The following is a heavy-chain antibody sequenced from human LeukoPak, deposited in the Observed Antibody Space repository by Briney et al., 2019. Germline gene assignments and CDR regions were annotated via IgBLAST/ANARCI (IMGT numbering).Heavy chain of an antibody. Sequence: GGSLRLSCAASGFTFSTYSMNWVRQAPGKGLEWVSSISGSSSYIYFADSLKGRFTISRDNAKNSLYLQMNSLRAEDTAVYYCAREVYYDSRFLDFWGQGTLVTVSS. J-gene: IGHJ4*02. V-gene: IGHV3-21*01. CDR3: AREVYYDSRFLDF. CDR1: GFTFSTYS. CDR2: ISGSSSYI. D-gene: IGHD3-22*01.